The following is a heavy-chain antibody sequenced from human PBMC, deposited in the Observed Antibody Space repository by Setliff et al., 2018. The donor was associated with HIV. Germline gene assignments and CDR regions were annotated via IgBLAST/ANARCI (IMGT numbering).Heavy chain of an antibody. Sequence: GGSLRLSCVASGFTFSDYYMTWIRQAPGKGLEWVSHISSSSSYTNYADSVEGRFTISRDNAKNSLYLQMNSLRAEDTAVYHCARGHYFKDVWGQGTTVTVSS. CDR3: ARGHYFKDV. CDR1: GFTFSDYY. CDR2: ISSSSSYT. V-gene: IGHV3-11*06. J-gene: IGHJ6*02. D-gene: IGHD3-22*01.